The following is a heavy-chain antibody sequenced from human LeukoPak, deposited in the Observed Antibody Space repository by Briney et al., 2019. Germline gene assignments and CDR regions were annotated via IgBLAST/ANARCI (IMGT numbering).Heavy chain of an antibody. J-gene: IGHJ6*02. V-gene: IGHV4-39*02. D-gene: IGHD4-23*01. CDR2: IYYSGST. CDR3: AREMGVVTAHGIDV. Sequence: SETLSLTCIVSGGSISSISSNNYHWGWIRQPPGKGLEWIGSIYYSGSTYYNPSLKSRVTISVDTSKNQFSLKLSSVTAADTALYYCAREMGVVTAHGIDVWGQGTTVTVSS. CDR1: GGSISSISSNNYH.